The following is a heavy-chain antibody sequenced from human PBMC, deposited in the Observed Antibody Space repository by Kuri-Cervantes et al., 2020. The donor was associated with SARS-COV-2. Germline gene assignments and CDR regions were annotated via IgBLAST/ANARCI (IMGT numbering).Heavy chain of an antibody. CDR1: GFTFSSYG. V-gene: IGHV3-30*02. J-gene: IGHJ4*02. CDR2: VRRDGSNY. D-gene: IGHD2-21*02. CDR3: AKVETASPDY. Sequence: GGSLRLSCAASGFTFSSYGMHWVRQAPGKGLEWVGFVRRDGSNYYYADSVKGRFTISRDNSKNSLYLEMNSLRPEDTAVYYCAKVETASPDYWGQGTLVTVSS.